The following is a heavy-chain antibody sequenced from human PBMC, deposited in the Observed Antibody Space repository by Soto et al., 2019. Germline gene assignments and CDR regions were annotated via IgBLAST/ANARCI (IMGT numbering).Heavy chain of an antibody. CDR1: GFTFTSSA. V-gene: IGHV1-58*01. J-gene: IGHJ4*02. CDR2: IAVGSGYT. CDR3: AADATAWQQMVPSDY. Sequence: GASVKVSCKASGFTFTSSAFQWVRQARVQRLEWIGWIAVGSGYTNYAQRFQDRVTLTRDMSTATTYMELIRLTSEDTAIYYCAADATAWQQMVPSDYWGQGTLVNVSS. D-gene: IGHD2-8*01.